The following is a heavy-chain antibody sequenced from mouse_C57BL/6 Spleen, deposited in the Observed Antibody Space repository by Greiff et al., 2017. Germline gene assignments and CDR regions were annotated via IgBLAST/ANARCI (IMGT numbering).Heavy chain of an antibody. J-gene: IGHJ4*01. CDR2: INPSNGGT. CDR1: GYTFTSYW. D-gene: IGHD1-1*01. Sequence: VQLQQPGTELVKPGASVKLSCKASGYTFTSYWMHWVKQRPGQGLEWIGNINPSNGGTNYNEKFKSKATLTVDKSSSTAYMQLSSLTSEDSAVYYCARYEPIYYYGSSYNYAMDYWGQGTSVTVSS. V-gene: IGHV1-53*01. CDR3: ARYEPIYYYGSSYNYAMDY.